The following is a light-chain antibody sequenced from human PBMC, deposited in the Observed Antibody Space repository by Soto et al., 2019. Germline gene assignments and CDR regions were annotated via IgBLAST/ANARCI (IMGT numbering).Light chain of an antibody. CDR2: IAS. Sequence: DIQMTQSPSSLSASVRDRVTITCRASQTIRTYLNWYQQKPGKAPKLLINIASSLQGGVPSRFSGSGSGTEFTFNLRSLQPEGFATYYCQQSYNIPYTFGQGTQLEIK. CDR3: QQSYNIPYT. CDR1: QTIRTY. V-gene: IGKV1-39*01. J-gene: IGKJ2*01.